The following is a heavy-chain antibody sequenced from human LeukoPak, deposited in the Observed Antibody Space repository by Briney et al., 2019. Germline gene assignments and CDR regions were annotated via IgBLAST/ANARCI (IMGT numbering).Heavy chain of an antibody. CDR1: GFTFSSYA. CDR2: ISSNGGST. D-gene: IGHD2-15*01. CDR3: ARAPIGYCDY. Sequence: GGSLRLSCAASGFTFSSYAMHWVRQAPGKGLEYVSAISSNGGSTYYANSVKGRFTISRDNSKNTLYLQMGSLRAEDMAVYYCARAPIGYCDYWGQGTLVTVSS. J-gene: IGHJ4*02. V-gene: IGHV3-64*01.